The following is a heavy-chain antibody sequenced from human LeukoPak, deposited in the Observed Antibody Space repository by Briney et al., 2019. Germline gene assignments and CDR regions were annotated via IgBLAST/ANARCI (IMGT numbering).Heavy chain of an antibody. CDR1: GFTFSTYS. V-gene: IGHV3-48*04. CDR2: ISAGGTTI. D-gene: IGHD2-8*01. CDR3: ASRRLTNGVYYY. J-gene: IGHJ4*02. Sequence: GGSLRLSCAASGFTFSTYSMNWVRQAPGKGLEWLSYISAGGTTIYYADSLKGRLTISRDNAKNTLYLQMNSLRAEDTAVYYCASRRLTNGVYYYWGQGTLVTVSS.